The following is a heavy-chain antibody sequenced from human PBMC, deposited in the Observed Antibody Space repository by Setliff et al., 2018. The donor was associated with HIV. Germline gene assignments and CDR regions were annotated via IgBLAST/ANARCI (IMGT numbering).Heavy chain of an antibody. J-gene: IGHJ6*02. CDR2: ISYDGSNK. CDR3: ARSVIGYYYYGMDV. D-gene: IGHD3-10*01. V-gene: IGHV3-30*01. Sequence: HPGGSLRLSCAASGFTFSSYAMHWVRQAPGKGLEWVAVISYDGSNKYYADSVKGRFTISRDNSKNTLYLQMNSLRAEDTAVYYCARSVIGYYYYGMDVWGQGTTVTVSS. CDR1: GFTFSSYA.